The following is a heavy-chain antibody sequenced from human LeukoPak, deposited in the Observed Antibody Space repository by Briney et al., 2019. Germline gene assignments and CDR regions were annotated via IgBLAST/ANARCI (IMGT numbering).Heavy chain of an antibody. D-gene: IGHD1-26*01. V-gene: IGHV3-30*18. CDR1: GFTFSSYA. CDR2: ISYDGSNK. CDR3: AKERATTYYFDY. Sequence: GGSLRLSCAASGFTFSSYAMSWVRQAPGKGLEWVAVISYDGSNKYYADSVKGRFTISRDNSKNTLYLQMNSLRAEDTAVYYCAKERATTYYFDYWGQGTLVTVSS. J-gene: IGHJ4*02.